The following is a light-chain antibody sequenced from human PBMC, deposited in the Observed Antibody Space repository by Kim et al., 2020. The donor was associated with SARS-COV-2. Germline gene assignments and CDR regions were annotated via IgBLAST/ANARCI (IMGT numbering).Light chain of an antibody. V-gene: IGLV1-40*01. J-gene: IGLJ1*01. CDR1: SSNIGAGYD. CDR3: QAYDTGLRGAV. Sequence: QSVLTQPPSVSGAPGQRVTISCTGSSSNIGAGYDLNWYQLLPGTAPTLLIYGNTHRPSGVPDRFSGSKSGSSVSLTITGLQPEDEADYYCQAYDTGLRGAVFGTGTKVTVL. CDR2: GNT.